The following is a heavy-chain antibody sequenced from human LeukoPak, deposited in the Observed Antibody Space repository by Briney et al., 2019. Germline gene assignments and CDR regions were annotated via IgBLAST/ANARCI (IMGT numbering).Heavy chain of an antibody. CDR3: AKEGTASKPSDLDH. CDR1: GFIFTDYG. J-gene: IGHJ4*02. Sequence: GGSLRLSCAASGFIFTDYGMHWVGQAPGKGLEGLTFIRYDGSDKYYADSVKGRFTISRDNSKNTLYLQMNSLTSEDTAVYYCAKEGTASKPSDLDHRGQGILVTVSS. D-gene: IGHD1-1*01. CDR2: IRYDGSDK. V-gene: IGHV3-30*02.